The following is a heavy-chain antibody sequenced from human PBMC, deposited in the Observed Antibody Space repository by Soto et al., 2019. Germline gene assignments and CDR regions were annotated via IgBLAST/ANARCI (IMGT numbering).Heavy chain of an antibody. CDR3: ARNVVVVPAASPGWIDY. CDR2: ISAYNGNT. Sequence: QVQLVQSGAEVKKPGASVKVSCKASGYTFTSYGISWVRQAPGQGLEWMGWISAYNGNTNYAQKLQGRVNMTTDTSTSTAYMELRSLRSDDTAVYYCARNVVVVPAASPGWIDYWGQGTLVTVSS. J-gene: IGHJ4*02. V-gene: IGHV1-18*01. CDR1: GYTFTSYG. D-gene: IGHD2-2*01.